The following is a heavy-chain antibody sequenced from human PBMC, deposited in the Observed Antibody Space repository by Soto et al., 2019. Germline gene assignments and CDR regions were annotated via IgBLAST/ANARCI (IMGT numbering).Heavy chain of an antibody. CDR1: GFTFSSYA. V-gene: IGHV3-23*01. CDR3: AKGGYYYDTSGPTFEY. CDR2: ISGSGGTS. J-gene: IGHJ4*02. D-gene: IGHD3-22*01. Sequence: GGSLRLSCAAFGFTFSSYAMSWVRQAPGKGLEWVSSISGSGGTSYYADSVKGRFTLSRDNSKNTLYLQMNSLRAEDTAVYYCAKGGYYYDTSGPTFEYWGQGTLVTVSS.